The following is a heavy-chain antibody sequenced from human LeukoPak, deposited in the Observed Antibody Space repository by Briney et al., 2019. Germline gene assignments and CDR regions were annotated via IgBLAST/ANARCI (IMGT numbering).Heavy chain of an antibody. CDR3: ARVIAGAAGFWHDP. CDR1: GASISTDY. D-gene: IGHD1-26*01. V-gene: IGHV4-4*07. CDR2: IYTGGTV. J-gene: IGHJ5*02. Sequence: SETLSLTCSVSGASISTDYWSWVRQPAGKGLEWIGRIYTGGTVKYNSSLKSRVTILVDRSKNQFSLKVTSVTAADTAVYYCARVIAGAAGFWHDPWGRGTLVTVSA.